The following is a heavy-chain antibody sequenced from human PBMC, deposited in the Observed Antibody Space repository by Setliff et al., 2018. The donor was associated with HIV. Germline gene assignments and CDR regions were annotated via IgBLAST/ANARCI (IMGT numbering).Heavy chain of an antibody. D-gene: IGHD2-15*01. CDR2: MYFRGNA. V-gene: IGHV4-59*11. J-gene: IGHJ5*02. CDR1: GGSISSHY. CDR3: AREIFGIDP. Sequence: SETLSLTCTVSGGSISSHYWSWIRQAPGKGLEWIGTMYFRGNARNSPSLKSRVTISVDTSKNQLSLNLTSVTAADTAVYDCAREIFGIDPWGQGTLVTVSS.